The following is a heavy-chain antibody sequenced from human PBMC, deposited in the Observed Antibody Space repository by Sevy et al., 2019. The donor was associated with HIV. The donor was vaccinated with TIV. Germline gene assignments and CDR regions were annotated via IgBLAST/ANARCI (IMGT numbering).Heavy chain of an antibody. D-gene: IGHD3-16*01. CDR2: INQDGSEI. V-gene: IGHV3-7*01. CDR1: GFTLNVFW. J-gene: IGHJ4*02. Sequence: GGSLRLSCAASGFTLNVFWMHWVRQTPGKGLEWVANINQDGSEIYYVDSVRGRFTISRDNAKNSIYLQMNSLRAEDTAVYYCARAIGIVDAFWGQGPLVTVSS. CDR3: ARAIGIVDAF.